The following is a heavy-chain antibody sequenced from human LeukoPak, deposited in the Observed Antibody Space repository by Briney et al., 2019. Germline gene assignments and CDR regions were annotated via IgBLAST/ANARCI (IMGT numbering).Heavy chain of an antibody. CDR1: GFTFSSYS. D-gene: IGHD6-6*01. V-gene: IGHV3-7*05. Sequence: PGGSLRLSCAASGFTFSSYSMNWVRQAPGKGLEWVANIKQDGSEEVYVDSVKGRFTISRDNAKNSLFLQMNTLRAEDTAVYYCARDPYSSTWSYGMDVWGQGTTVTVSS. J-gene: IGHJ6*02. CDR2: IKQDGSEE. CDR3: ARDPYSSTWSYGMDV.